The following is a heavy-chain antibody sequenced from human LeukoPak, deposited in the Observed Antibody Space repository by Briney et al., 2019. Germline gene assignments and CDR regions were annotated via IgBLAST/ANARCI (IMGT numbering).Heavy chain of an antibody. V-gene: IGHV4-30-4*08. CDR2: IYYSGST. CDR3: ARECVRDGYKTHYFDY. J-gene: IGHJ4*02. D-gene: IGHD5-24*01. Sequence: SETLSLTCIVSGGSISSGDHYWSWIRQPPGKGLEWIGYIYYSGSTYYNPSLKSRVTISVDTSKNQFSLKLSSVTAADTAVYYCARECVRDGYKTHYFDYWGQGTLVTVSS. CDR1: GGSISSGDHY.